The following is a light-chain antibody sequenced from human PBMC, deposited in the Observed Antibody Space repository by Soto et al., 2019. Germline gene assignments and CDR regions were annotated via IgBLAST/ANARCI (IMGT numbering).Light chain of an antibody. CDR1: QSVLYSSNNKNY. V-gene: IGKV4-1*01. Sequence: DIVMTQSPDSLAVSLGERPTINCKSSQSVLYSSNNKNYLAWYQQKPGQPPKLLIYWASTRESGVPDRFSGSGSGTDFTLTISSLQAEDVAVYYCQQYYSTLTFGPGTKVDIK. CDR3: QQYYSTLT. CDR2: WAS. J-gene: IGKJ3*01.